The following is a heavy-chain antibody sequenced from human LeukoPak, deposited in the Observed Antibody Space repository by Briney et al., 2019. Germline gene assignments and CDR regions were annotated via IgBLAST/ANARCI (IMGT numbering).Heavy chain of an antibody. CDR2: ISYSGTT. CDR1: GGSISSGSYY. J-gene: IGHJ6*03. D-gene: IGHD6-6*01. Sequence: SETLSLTCTVSGGSISSGSYYWGWVRQPPGKGLEWIGTISYSGTTYYSPSLKSRVTISLDTSKNQFSLKLSSVTAADTAIYYCARDFSSSSTVYYYYYMDVWGKGTTVTVSS. V-gene: IGHV4-39*07. CDR3: ARDFSSSSTVYYYYYMDV.